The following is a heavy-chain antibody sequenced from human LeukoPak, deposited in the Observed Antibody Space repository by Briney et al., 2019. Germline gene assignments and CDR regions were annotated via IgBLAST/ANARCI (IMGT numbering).Heavy chain of an antibody. CDR2: INHSGST. CDR3: ARGVSSGYFTS. Sequence: SETLSLTCAVYGGSFSGYYWSWIRQPPGKGLEWIGEINHSGSTNHNPSLKSRVTISVDTSKNQFSLKLSSVTAADTAVYYCARGVSSGYFTSWGQGTLVTVSS. J-gene: IGHJ4*02. V-gene: IGHV4-34*01. CDR1: GGSFSGYY. D-gene: IGHD3-22*01.